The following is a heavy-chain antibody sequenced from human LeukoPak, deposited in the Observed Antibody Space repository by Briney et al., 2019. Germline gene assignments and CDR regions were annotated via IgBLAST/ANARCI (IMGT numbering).Heavy chain of an antibody. J-gene: IGHJ4*02. D-gene: IGHD3-22*01. Sequence: PSETLSLTCTVSGGSISGYYWSWLRQTPGKGLEYIGYIYDSGSTNYNPSLKSRVTISVDTSKNQFSLQLSSVTAADTAVYSCARYDSRGDYYFHYWGQGTLVTVSS. CDR3: ARYDSRGDYYFHY. V-gene: IGHV4-59*01. CDR1: GGSISGYY. CDR2: IYDSGST.